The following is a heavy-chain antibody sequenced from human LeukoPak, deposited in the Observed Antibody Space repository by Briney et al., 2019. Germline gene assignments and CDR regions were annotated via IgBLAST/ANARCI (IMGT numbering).Heavy chain of an antibody. CDR3: AKDKDVGYSYGFDY. CDR2: IWYDGSNK. J-gene: IGHJ4*02. V-gene: IGHV3-33*06. Sequence: PGGSLRLSCAASGFTFSSYGMHWVRQAPGKGLEWVAVIWYDGSNKYYADSVKGRFTISRVNSKNTLYLQMNSLRAEDTAVYYCAKDKDVGYSYGFDYWGQGTLVTVSS. CDR1: GFTFSSYG. D-gene: IGHD5-18*01.